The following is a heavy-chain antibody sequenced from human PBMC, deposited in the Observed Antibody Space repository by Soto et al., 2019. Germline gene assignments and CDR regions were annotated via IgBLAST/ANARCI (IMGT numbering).Heavy chain of an antibody. CDR3: ASSSPFHY. CDR1: SASLSSSTYY. D-gene: IGHD6-6*01. CDR2: IYYSGNT. J-gene: IGHJ4*02. V-gene: IGHV4-39*01. Sequence: QLQLQESGPGLVKPSETLSLTCSVSSASLSSSTYYWSWIRQPPGRGPEWIGSIYYSGNTYYKPSLKSRVSISIATSRNQFSLKLTSVTAADTGVYYCASSSPFHYWGPGILVTVSS.